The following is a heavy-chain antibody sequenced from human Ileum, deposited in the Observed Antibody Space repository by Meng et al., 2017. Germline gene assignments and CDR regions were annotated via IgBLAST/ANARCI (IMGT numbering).Heavy chain of an antibody. CDR1: GFIFSNYG. J-gene: IGHJ2*01. D-gene: IGHD2-15*01. Sequence: EEQLLDSGGDLVQPVGSLRLACAASGFIFSNYGLSWVRQAPGKGLEWVSSITYSGDNTYYTPSVKGRFTISRDNSKSTLYLQVNSLRAEDTAVYFCVKVALWRTDFYWYFDLWGRGTLVTVSS. CDR2: ITYSGDNT. CDR3: VKVALWRTDFYWYFDL. V-gene: IGHV3-23*01.